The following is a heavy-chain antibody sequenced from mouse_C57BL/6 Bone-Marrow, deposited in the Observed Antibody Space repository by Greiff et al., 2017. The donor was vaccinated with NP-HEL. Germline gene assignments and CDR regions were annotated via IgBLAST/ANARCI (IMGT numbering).Heavy chain of an antibody. V-gene: IGHV1-58*01. J-gene: IGHJ4*01. Sequence: EVKLVEPGAELVRPGSSVKMSCKTSGYTFTSYGINWVKQRPGQGLEWIGYLYTGNGYTEYNEKFKGKATLTSDTSSSTAYMLLSSLTSEYSAIYFCASEGGTTRRWITDAMDYGGQGTSVTVSA. CDR3: ASEGGTTRRWITDAMDY. CDR1: GYTFTSYG. CDR2: LYTGNGYT. D-gene: IGHD1-1*01.